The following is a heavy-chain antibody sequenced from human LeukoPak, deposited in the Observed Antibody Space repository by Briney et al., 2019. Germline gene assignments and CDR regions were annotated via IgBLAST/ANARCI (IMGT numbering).Heavy chain of an antibody. CDR2: INPNSGGT. CDR3: ARDSSSGWPKYYFDY. CDR1: GYTFTGYY. V-gene: IGHV1-2*02. Sequence: ASVKVSCKASGYTFTGYYMHWVRQAPGQGLEWMGWINPNSGGTNYAQKFQGRVTMTRDTSISTAYMELSRLRSDDTAVYYCARDSSSGWPKYYFDYWGQGTLVTFSS. D-gene: IGHD6-19*01. J-gene: IGHJ4*02.